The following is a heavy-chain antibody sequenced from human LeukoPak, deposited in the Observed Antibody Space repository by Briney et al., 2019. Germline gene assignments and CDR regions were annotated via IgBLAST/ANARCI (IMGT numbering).Heavy chain of an antibody. D-gene: IGHD3-22*01. Sequence: GGSLRLSCATSGFTFSSYAMSWVRQAPGKGLEWVSGISGSGDNTYYADSVKARFTISRDNSKNTLYVQVNSLGTEDTAAYYCAKGSYYDSSGSFYFDYWGQGTLVTVSS. CDR2: ISGSGDNT. J-gene: IGHJ4*02. V-gene: IGHV3-23*01. CDR1: GFTFSSYA. CDR3: AKGSYYDSSGSFYFDY.